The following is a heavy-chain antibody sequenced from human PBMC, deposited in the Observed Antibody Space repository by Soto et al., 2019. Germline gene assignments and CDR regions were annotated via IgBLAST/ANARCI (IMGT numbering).Heavy chain of an antibody. Sequence: SETLSLTCTVSGGSISDYYWSWIRQPPGKGLEWIGYIYYSGSTNYNPSLKSRVTISVDTSKNQFSLKLSSVTAADTAVYYCARLSSVPGYYYYGMDVWGQGTTVTVSS. CDR2: IYYSGST. V-gene: IGHV4-59*01. CDR3: ARLSSVPGYYYYGMDV. CDR1: GGSISDYY. J-gene: IGHJ6*02. D-gene: IGHD6-19*01.